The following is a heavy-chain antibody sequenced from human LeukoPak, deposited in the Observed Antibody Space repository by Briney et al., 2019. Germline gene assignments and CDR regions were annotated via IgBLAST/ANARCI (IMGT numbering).Heavy chain of an antibody. CDR1: GFTFSSYA. CDR3: TRVGYIDEGIDY. D-gene: IGHD5-24*01. J-gene: IGHJ4*02. CDR2: ISYDGSNK. Sequence: GGPLRLSCAASGFTFSSYAMHWVRQAPGKGLEWVAVISYDGSNKYYADSVKGRFTISRDNAKNSLYLQMNSLRAEDTAIYYCTRVGYIDEGIDYWGQGTLVTVSS. V-gene: IGHV3-30*04.